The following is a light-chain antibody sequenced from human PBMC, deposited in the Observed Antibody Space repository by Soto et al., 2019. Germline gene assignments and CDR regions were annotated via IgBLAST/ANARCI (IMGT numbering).Light chain of an antibody. Sequence: EIVLTQSPGTLSLSPAERATFSCRASQSVSNSSLAWYHQKPGQAPRLLLFAASRRATGIPDTFSGSGSGTDYTLTISRLEPEDFAVYYCQVYGNSPMYTFGQGTRLELK. CDR1: QSVSNSS. V-gene: IGKV3-20*01. CDR2: AAS. CDR3: QVYGNSPMYT. J-gene: IGKJ2*01.